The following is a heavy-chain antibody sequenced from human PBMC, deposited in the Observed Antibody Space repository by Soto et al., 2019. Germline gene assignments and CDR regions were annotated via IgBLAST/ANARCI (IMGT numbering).Heavy chain of an antibody. V-gene: IGHV3-30-3*01. J-gene: IGHJ6*02. CDR3: ARDPVMYSSSSSYYYGMDV. D-gene: IGHD6-6*01. CDR2: ISYDGSNK. Sequence: EWVAVISYDGSNKYYADSVKGRFTIYRDNSKPTAYMELSSLRSEDTAVYYCARDPVMYSSSSSYYYGMDVWRHGTTVTVSS.